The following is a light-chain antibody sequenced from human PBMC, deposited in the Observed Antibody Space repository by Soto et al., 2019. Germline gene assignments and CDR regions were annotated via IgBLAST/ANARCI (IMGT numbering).Light chain of an antibody. CDR1: SSNIGAGYD. Sequence: QSVLTQPPSVSGAPGQRVTISCTGSSSNIGAGYDVHWYQQLPGTAPKLLIYGNSNRPSGVPDRFSGSKSGTSASLAITGLQAEDEADYYCQSYDSSLSVYVFGTGTKLT. CDR2: GNS. CDR3: QSYDSSLSVYV. J-gene: IGLJ1*01. V-gene: IGLV1-40*01.